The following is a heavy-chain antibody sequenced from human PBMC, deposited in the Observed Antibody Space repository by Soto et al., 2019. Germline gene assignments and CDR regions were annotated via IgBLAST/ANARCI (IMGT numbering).Heavy chain of an antibody. J-gene: IGHJ6*02. CDR3: ARDDPSVVVPTSLGAMDV. V-gene: IGHV4-4*02. CDR2: IYHSGST. D-gene: IGHD2-2*01. Sequence: QVPLQESGPGLVKPSETLYLTCAVYGGSISSNKWWRWVRHPPGKGLEWIGEIYHSGSTNYNPSLMSRVTISLDKSKNQFSLMLTSVTAADSAVDYCARDDPSVVVPTSLGAMDVWGQGTTVTVSS. CDR1: GGSISSNKW.